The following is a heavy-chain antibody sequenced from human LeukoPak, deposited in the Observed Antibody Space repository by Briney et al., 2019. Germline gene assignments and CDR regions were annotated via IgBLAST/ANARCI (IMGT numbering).Heavy chain of an antibody. D-gene: IGHD6-19*01. CDR1: GGSISSSNW. CDR2: IYHSGST. Sequence: PSETLSLTCAVSGGSISSSNWWSWVRQPPGKGLEWIGEIYHSGSTNYNPSLKSRVTISVDKSKNQFSLKLSSVTAADTAVYYCASTSGIAVAGVFDYWGQGTLVTVSS. V-gene: IGHV4-4*02. J-gene: IGHJ4*02. CDR3: ASTSGIAVAGVFDY.